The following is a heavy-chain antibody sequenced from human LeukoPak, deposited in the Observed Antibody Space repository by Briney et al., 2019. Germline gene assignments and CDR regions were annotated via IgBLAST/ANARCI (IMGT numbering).Heavy chain of an antibody. D-gene: IGHD6-19*01. CDR2: ISGSGGST. CDR1: GFTFSSYA. V-gene: IGHV3-23*01. CDR3: AKTEVAGPILGDY. Sequence: PGGSLRLSCAASGFTFSSYAMSWVRQAPGKGLEWVSAISGSGGSTYYADFVKGRFTISRDNSKNTLYLQMNSLRAEDTAVYYCAKTEVAGPILGDYWGQGTLVTVSS. J-gene: IGHJ4*02.